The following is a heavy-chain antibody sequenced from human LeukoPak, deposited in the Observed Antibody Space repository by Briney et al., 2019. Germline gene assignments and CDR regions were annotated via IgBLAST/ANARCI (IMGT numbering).Heavy chain of an antibody. CDR3: ARDLRELPDYYYYMDV. CDR2: INPNSGGT. J-gene: IGHJ6*03. CDR1: GYTFTGYY. Sequence: ASVKVSCKVSGYTFTGYYMHWVRQAPGQGLEWMGWINPNSGGTNYAQKFQGRVTMTRDTSISTAYMELSRLRSDDTAVYYCARDLRELPDYYYYMDVWGKGTTVTVSS. D-gene: IGHD1-26*01. V-gene: IGHV1-2*02.